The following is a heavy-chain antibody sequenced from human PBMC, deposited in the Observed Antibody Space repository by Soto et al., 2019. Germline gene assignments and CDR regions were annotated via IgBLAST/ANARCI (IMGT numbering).Heavy chain of an antibody. CDR3: ARVKVEYDFWSGYFDY. Sequence: GESLKISCAASGFTFSDHYMDWVRQAPGKGLEWVGRTRNKANSYTTEYAASVKGRFIISRDDSKNSLYLQMNSLKTEDTAVYYCARVKVEYDFWSGYFDYWGQGTLVTVSS. CDR2: TRNKANSYTT. D-gene: IGHD3-3*01. CDR1: GFTFSDHY. V-gene: IGHV3-72*01. J-gene: IGHJ4*02.